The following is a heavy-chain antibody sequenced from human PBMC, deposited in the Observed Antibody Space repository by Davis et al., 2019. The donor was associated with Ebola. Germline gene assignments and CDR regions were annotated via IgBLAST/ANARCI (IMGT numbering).Heavy chain of an antibody. CDR1: GITLSSYS. CDR2: ISGYSSTI. CDR3: ARDFPAQDSRGYYHKTFDI. V-gene: IGHV3-48*02. Sequence: GESLKISCAASGITLSSYSMNWVRQAPGKGLEWVSYISGYSSTIYYADSVKGRFTISRDNAKNSLYLQMNSLRDEDTAVYYCARDFPAQDSRGYYHKTFDIWGQGTMVTVSS. J-gene: IGHJ3*02. D-gene: IGHD3-22*01.